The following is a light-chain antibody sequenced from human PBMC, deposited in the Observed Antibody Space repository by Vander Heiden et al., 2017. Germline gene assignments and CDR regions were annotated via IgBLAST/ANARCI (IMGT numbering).Light chain of an antibody. CDR1: QSISSW. J-gene: IGKJ5*01. CDR2: KAS. CDR3: QQYDNYPVT. V-gene: IGKV1-5*03. Sequence: DIQLTQSPSPLSASVGDRVILTCRASQSISSWLTWYQQKPGKAPKLIIYKASSLESGVPSRFSGSGSGTDFTLTITSLQSDDFGTYYCQQYDNYPVTFGQGTRLEIK.